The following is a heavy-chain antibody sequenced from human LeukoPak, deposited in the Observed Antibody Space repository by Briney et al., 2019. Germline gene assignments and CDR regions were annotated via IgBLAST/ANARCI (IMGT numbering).Heavy chain of an antibody. D-gene: IGHD7-27*01. J-gene: IGHJ4*02. V-gene: IGHV3-23*01. CDR3: AALGPPIDF. Sequence: GSLRLSCAASGFSFSNYALSWARQSPRQGLEWVSAITSSGDSTYYADSVKGRFTISRDNSKNTLYLQMSSLRADDTAVYYCAALGPPIDFWGQGTLVTVSS. CDR1: GFSFSNYA. CDR2: ITSSGDST.